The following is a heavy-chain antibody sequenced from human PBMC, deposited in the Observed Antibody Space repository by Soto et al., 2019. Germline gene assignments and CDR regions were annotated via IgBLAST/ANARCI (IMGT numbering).Heavy chain of an antibody. J-gene: IGHJ4*02. CDR3: AKALVSGDGLWLMDE. CDR1: GFTFSDYA. CDR2: IYGSGGGI. Sequence: EVQLLESGGGLVQPGGSLRLSCTASGFTFSDYAMTWVRQAPGKGLECVSGIYGSGGGIQYADSVKGRFTISRDNYRNTLYLQMNSLRDEDTAVYYCAKALVSGDGLWLMDEWGQGTLVTVSP. D-gene: IGHD2-21*02. V-gene: IGHV3-23*01.